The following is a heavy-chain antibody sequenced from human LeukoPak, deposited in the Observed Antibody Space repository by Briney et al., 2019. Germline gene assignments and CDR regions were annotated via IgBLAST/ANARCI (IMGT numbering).Heavy chain of an antibody. CDR1: GGSISSGGYY. CDR3: ARGGDYYGSGSYYRADSHNWFDP. Sequence: SQTLSLTCTVSGGSISSGGYYWSWIRQHPGKGLEWIGYIYYSGSTYYNPSLKSRVTISVDTSKNQFSLKLSSVTAADTAVYYCARGGDYYGSGSYYRADSHNWFDPWGQGTLVTVSS. J-gene: IGHJ5*02. D-gene: IGHD3-10*01. V-gene: IGHV4-31*03. CDR2: IYYSGST.